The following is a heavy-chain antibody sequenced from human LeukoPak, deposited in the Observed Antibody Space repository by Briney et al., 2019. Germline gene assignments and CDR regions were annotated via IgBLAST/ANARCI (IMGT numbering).Heavy chain of an antibody. Sequence: GGSLRLSCAASGFTFSSYSMNWVRQAPGKGLEWVSSISSGSSYIYYADSVKGRFTISKDNAKNSLYLQMNSLRAEDTAVYYCARDKKTAAAGTDYYYYYGMDVWGQGTTVTVSS. V-gene: IGHV3-21*01. CDR2: ISSGSSYI. D-gene: IGHD6-13*01. CDR1: GFTFSSYS. J-gene: IGHJ6*02. CDR3: ARDKKTAAAGTDYYYYYGMDV.